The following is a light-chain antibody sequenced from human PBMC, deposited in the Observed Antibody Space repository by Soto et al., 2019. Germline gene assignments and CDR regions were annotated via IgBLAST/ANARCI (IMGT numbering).Light chain of an antibody. Sequence: EIVLTPSPGTLSLSPGEEATLSCRASQTVTTRYLAWYQQRPGQSPRLLIYGASNRATGIPDRFSGSGSGTDFTLTISGLEPEDFATYYCQQTYNTPITFGQGTRLEI. CDR3: QQTYNTPIT. J-gene: IGKJ5*01. V-gene: IGKV3-20*01. CDR1: QTVTTRY. CDR2: GAS.